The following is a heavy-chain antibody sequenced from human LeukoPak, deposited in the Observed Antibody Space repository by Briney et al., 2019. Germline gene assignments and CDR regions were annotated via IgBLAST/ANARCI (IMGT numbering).Heavy chain of an antibody. Sequence: GGSLRLSCAASGFTFSSYEMNWVRQAPGKGLEWVSSISSSSSYIYYADSVKGRFTISRDNAKNSLYLQMNSLRAEDTAVYYCARGLYYDYVWGSYRSHWGQGTLVTVSS. J-gene: IGHJ4*02. V-gene: IGHV3-21*01. CDR1: GFTFSSYE. CDR2: ISSSSSYI. D-gene: IGHD3-16*02. CDR3: ARGLYYDYVWGSYRSH.